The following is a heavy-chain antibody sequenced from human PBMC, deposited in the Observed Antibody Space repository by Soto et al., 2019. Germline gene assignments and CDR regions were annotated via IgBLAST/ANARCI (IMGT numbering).Heavy chain of an antibody. CDR2: IYWDDSK. Sequence: QITLKESGPTLVKPTQTLTLTCTFSGFSLTTDRVGVGWIRQPPGEALEWLAVIYWDDSKTYRPSLESRVTITKDTSKNPVALTMTNMDSLDTATYYCAHAYGGRSLYWGQGTLVTVSS. J-gene: IGHJ4*02. V-gene: IGHV2-5*02. D-gene: IGHD1-26*01. CDR3: AHAYGGRSLY. CDR1: GFSLTTDRVG.